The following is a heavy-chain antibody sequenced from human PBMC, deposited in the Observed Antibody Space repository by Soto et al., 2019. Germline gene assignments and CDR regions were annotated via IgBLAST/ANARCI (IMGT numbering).Heavy chain of an antibody. CDR3: VKESRYCSSTSCHRTFDY. Sequence: GGSLRLSCSASGFTFSSYAMRWVRQAPGKGLEHISDISTNGGTTYYADSVKGRFTISRDNSKNTLYLQMSSLRTEETAVYYCVKESRYCSSTSCHRTFDYWGQGTLVTV. CDR1: GFTFSSYA. D-gene: IGHD2-2*01. CDR2: ISTNGGTT. V-gene: IGHV3-64D*06. J-gene: IGHJ4*02.